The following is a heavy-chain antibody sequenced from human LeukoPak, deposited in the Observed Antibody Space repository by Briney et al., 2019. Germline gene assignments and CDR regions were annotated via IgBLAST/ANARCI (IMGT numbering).Heavy chain of an antibody. Sequence: GGSLRLSCAASGFTVSSNYMSWVRQAPGKGLEWVANIKQDGSEKYYVDSVKGRFTISRDNAKNSLYLQMNSLRAEDTAVYYCARGAEPYCSSTSCYHFDYWGQGTLVTVSS. D-gene: IGHD2-2*01. V-gene: IGHV3-7*01. J-gene: IGHJ4*02. CDR1: GFTVSSNY. CDR2: IKQDGSEK. CDR3: ARGAEPYCSSTSCYHFDY.